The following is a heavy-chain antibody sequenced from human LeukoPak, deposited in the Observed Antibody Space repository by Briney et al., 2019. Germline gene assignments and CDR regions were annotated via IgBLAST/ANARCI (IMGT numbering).Heavy chain of an antibody. D-gene: IGHD1-26*01. CDR1: GYTFTGYY. CDR2: INPHSGGI. Sequence: ASVKVSCKASGYTFTGYYVHWVRQAPGEGLEWMGWINPHSGGINYAQNFQGRVTMTRDTSISTAYMELSRLRSDDTAVYYCARDVGCFDYWGQGTLVTVSS. V-gene: IGHV1-2*02. J-gene: IGHJ4*02. CDR3: ARDVGCFDY.